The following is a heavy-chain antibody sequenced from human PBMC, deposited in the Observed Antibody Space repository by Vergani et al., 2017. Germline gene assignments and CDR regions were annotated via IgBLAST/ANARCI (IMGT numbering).Heavy chain of an antibody. J-gene: IGHJ3*02. CDR3: VRDQVTMLRGRDALDI. D-gene: IGHD3-10*01. V-gene: IGHV3-49*03. CDR2: IRSKAYGQAT. CDR1: GFTFGYYA. Sequence: EVQLLESGGDLVQPGRSLRLSCTASGFTFGYYAMDWFRQAPGQGLEWVGGIRSKAYGQATIYAASVKGRFTISRDDSKSIAYLQMNNLQTEDTAMYYCVRDQVTMLRGRDALDIWGQGTMVTVSS.